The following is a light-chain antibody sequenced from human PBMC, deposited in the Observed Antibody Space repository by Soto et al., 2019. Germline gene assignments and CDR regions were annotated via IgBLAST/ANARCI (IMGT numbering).Light chain of an antibody. CDR3: KQSYSTPWT. V-gene: IGKV1-39*01. J-gene: IGKJ1*01. Sequence: DVQMTQSPSSLSASVGDRVPITCRASQSISSYLNWYQQKPGKAPKLLIYAASSLQSGVPSRFSGSGSGTDFTLTISSLQTEDFASYYCKQSYSTPWTFGKGTKVDIK. CDR2: AAS. CDR1: QSISSY.